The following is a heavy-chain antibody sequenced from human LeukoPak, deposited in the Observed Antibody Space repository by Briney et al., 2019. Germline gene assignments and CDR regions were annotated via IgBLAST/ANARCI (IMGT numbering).Heavy chain of an antibody. D-gene: IGHD6-13*01. CDR2: ISGSGGST. J-gene: IGHJ6*03. Sequence: PGGSLRLSCAASGFTFSSYAMSWVRQAPGKGLEWVSAISGSGGSTYYADSVKGRFTISRDNSKNTLYLQMNSLRAEDTAVYYCASTQQQLVSWRYYYYMDVWGKGTTVTISS. CDR3: ASTQQQLVSWRYYYYMDV. V-gene: IGHV3-23*01. CDR1: GFTFSSYA.